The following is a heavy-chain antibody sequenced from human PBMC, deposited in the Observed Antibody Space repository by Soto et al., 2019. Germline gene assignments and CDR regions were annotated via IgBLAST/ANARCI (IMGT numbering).Heavy chain of an antibody. CDR1: GGTYSSYP. CDR2: FTPALGTA. Sequence: QAQLVQSGAEMKQPGSSVKVSCKASGGTYSSYPINWVRQAPGHGLEWLGSFTPALGTANYPKKFQDRLTITADTSASTNYLERRSLRSEDTGRYYCAREGGDGYGWAGYWFLDLWGRGTLVTVSS. CDR3: AREGGDGYGWAGYWFLDL. J-gene: IGHJ2*01. D-gene: IGHD5-12*01. V-gene: IGHV1-69*06.